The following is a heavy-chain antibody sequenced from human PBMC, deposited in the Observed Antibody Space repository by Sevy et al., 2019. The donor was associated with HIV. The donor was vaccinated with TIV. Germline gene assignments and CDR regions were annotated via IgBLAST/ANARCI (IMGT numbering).Heavy chain of an antibody. Sequence: GESLKISCKGSGYTFNTYWIGWVRQMPGKGLEWVGLVRGDGSDIRYSPPFQGHVTISADRSIGVAYLQWSSLQASDTAMYYCARQHSYTSDFWGQGTLVTVSS. V-gene: IGHV5-51*01. D-gene: IGHD3-16*01. CDR2: VRGDGSDI. CDR1: GYTFNTYW. CDR3: ARQHSYTSDF. J-gene: IGHJ4*02.